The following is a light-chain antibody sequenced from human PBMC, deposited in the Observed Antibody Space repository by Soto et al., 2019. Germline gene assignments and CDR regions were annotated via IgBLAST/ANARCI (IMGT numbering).Light chain of an antibody. J-gene: IGKJ4*01. CDR2: AAS. CDR1: QSISSY. CDR3: QQANSFPLN. V-gene: IGKV1-39*01. Sequence: DIQMTQSPSSLSASVGDRVTITCRASQSISSYLNWYQQKPGKAPKLLIYAASSLQSGVPSRFSGSGSGTDFTLTISSLQPEDFATYYCQQANSFPLNFGGGTKVEIK.